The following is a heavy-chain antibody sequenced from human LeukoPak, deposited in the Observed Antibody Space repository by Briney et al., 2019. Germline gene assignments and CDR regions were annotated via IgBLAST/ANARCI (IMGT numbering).Heavy chain of an antibody. Sequence: GGSLRLSCAASGFTFSSYWMSWVRQAPGKGLEWVANIKQDGSEKYYVDSVKGRFTISRDNAKNSLYLQMNSLRAEDTAVYYCARDTTVTKYYFDYWGQGTLVTVSS. D-gene: IGHD4-17*01. V-gene: IGHV3-7*01. CDR3: ARDTTVTKYYFDY. J-gene: IGHJ4*02. CDR2: IKQDGSEK. CDR1: GFTFSSYW.